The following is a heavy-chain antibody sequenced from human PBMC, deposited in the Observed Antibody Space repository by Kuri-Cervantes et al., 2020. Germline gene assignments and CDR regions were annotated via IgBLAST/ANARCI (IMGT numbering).Heavy chain of an antibody. D-gene: IGHD6-13*01. V-gene: IGHV3-11*04. J-gene: IGHJ6*02. CDR3: ARDYSSSWYTPPIYYYYGMDV. CDR1: GFTFSDYY. CDR2: ISSSGSTI. Sequence: LSLTCAASGFTFSDYYMSWIRQAPGKGLEWVSYISSSGSTIYYADSVKGRFTISRDNAKNSLYLQMNSLRAEDTAVYYCARDYSSSWYTPPIYYYYGMDVWGQGTTVTVSS.